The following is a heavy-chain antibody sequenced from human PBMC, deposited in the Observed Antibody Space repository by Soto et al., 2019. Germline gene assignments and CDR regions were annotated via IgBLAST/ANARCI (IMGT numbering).Heavy chain of an antibody. Sequence: GESLNISCKGSGYRFTRYWIGWVRQMPGKGLEWMGIIYPGDSDTRYSPSFQGQVTISADKSISTAYLQWSSLKASDTAMYYCARPGIAYSVSETDAFDIWGQGTMFSVSS. CDR3: ARPGIAYSVSETDAFDI. D-gene: IGHD5-12*01. V-gene: IGHV5-51*01. J-gene: IGHJ3*02. CDR1: GYRFTRYW. CDR2: IYPGDSDT.